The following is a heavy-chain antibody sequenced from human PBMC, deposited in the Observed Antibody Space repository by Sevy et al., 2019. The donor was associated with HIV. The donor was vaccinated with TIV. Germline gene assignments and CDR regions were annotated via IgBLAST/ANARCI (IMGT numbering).Heavy chain of an antibody. CDR1: GFTFSSYA. CDR3: ARDNSSSWYTGPCDY. J-gene: IGHJ4*02. V-gene: IGHV3-30-3*01. D-gene: IGHD6-13*01. Sequence: GGYLRLSCVASGFTFSSYAMHWVRQAPGKGLEWVGVISYDGSNKYYADSVKGRFTISRDNSKNTLYLQMNSLRAEDTAVYYCARDNSSSWYTGPCDYWGQGTLVTVSS. CDR2: ISYDGSNK.